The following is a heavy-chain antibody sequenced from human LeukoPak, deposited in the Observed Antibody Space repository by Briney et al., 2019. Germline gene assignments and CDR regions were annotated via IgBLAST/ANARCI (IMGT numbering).Heavy chain of an antibody. CDR1: GGSVSSGSYY. D-gene: IGHD3-22*01. J-gene: IGHJ4*02. CDR2: IYYSGST. V-gene: IGHV4-30-4*01. Sequence: SETLSLTCTVSGGSVSSGSYYWSWIRQPPGKGLEWIVYIYYSGSTYYNPSLKSRVTISVDTSKNQFSLKLSSVTAADTAVYYCARGDYYDSSGYPLTEYYFDYWGQGTLVTVSS. CDR3: ARGDYYDSSGYPLTEYYFDY.